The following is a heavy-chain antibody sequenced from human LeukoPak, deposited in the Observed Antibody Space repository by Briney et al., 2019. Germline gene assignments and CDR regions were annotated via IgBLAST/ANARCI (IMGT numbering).Heavy chain of an antibody. D-gene: IGHD6-13*01. CDR1: GFTLSSYA. J-gene: IGHJ4*02. CDR3: AKGGIAVAGTIDY. CDR2: ITGSGGST. V-gene: IGHV3-23*01. Sequence: GGSLRLSCAASGFTLSSYAMSRVRQAPGKGLEWVSAITGSGGSTYYADSVKGRFTISRDNSKNTLYLQMNSLRAEDTAVYYRAKGGIAVAGTIDYWGQGTLVTVSS.